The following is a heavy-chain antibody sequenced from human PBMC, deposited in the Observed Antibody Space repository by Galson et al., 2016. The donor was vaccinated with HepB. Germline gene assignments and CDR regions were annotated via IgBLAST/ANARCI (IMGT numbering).Heavy chain of an antibody. Sequence: SVKVSCKASGGTFRNYAITWVRQAPGQGLEWMGGIVPLFRTANYAQKFLGRVNMTADESKTTAYMELRSLRSEDTAVFYCASGPNVAAPGTPVNYFDSWGQGTLVTASS. CDR2: IVPLFRTA. J-gene: IGHJ4*02. D-gene: IGHD6-13*01. V-gene: IGHV1-69*13. CDR3: ASGPNVAAPGTPVNYFDS. CDR1: GGTFRNYA.